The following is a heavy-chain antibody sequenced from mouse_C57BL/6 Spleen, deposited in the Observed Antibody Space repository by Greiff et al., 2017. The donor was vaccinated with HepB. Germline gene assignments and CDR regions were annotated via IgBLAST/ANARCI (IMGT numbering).Heavy chain of an antibody. CDR2: IYPGDGDT. D-gene: IGHD2-3*01. Sequence: QVQLQQSGPELVKPGASVKISCKASGYAFSSSWMNWVKQRPGKGLEWIGRIYPGDGDTNYNGKFKGKATLTADKYSSTAYMQLSSLTSEDSAVYFCARSDGRYFDYWGQGTTLTVSS. CDR1: GYAFSSSW. CDR3: ARSDGRYFDY. V-gene: IGHV1-82*01. J-gene: IGHJ2*01.